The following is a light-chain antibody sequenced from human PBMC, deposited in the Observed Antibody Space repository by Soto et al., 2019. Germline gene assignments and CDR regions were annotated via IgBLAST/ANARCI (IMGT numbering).Light chain of an antibody. Sequence: EIVMTQSPATLSVSPGERATLSCRASQLFSTKVAWYQHKPGQAPRLLIYDASTRATAVPARFSGSGSGTEFTLTISSLQSEDSAVYYCQQYNEWLWTFGQETKVEIK. CDR2: DAS. J-gene: IGKJ1*01. CDR1: QLFSTK. CDR3: QQYNEWLWT. V-gene: IGKV3-15*01.